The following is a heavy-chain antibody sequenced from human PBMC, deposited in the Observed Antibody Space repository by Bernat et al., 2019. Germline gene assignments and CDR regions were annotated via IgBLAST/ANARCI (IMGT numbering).Heavy chain of an antibody. J-gene: IGHJ6*03. Sequence: QVQLVESGGGVVQPGRSLRLSCAASGFTFSSYAMHWVRQAPGKGLEWVAVISYDGSNKYYADSVKGRFTISRDNSKNTLYLQMNSLRAEDTAVYYCARAPSTTRGWGWNYDYYMDVWGKGTTVTVSS. CDR2: ISYDGSNK. D-gene: IGHD1-1*01. CDR3: ARAPSTTRGWGWNYDYYMDV. CDR1: GFTFSSYA. V-gene: IGHV3-30*01.